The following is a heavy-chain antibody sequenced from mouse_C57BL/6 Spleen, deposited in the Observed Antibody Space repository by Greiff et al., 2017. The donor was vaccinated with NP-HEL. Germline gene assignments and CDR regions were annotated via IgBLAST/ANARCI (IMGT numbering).Heavy chain of an antibody. CDR2: INPSNGGT. CDR3: ARCKAYYSNLNAMDY. J-gene: IGHJ4*01. CDR1: GYTFTSYW. V-gene: IGHV1-53*01. D-gene: IGHD2-5*01. Sequence: QVQLQQPGTELVKPGASVKLSCKASGYTFTSYWMHWVKQRPGQGLEWIGNINPSNGGTNYNEKFKSKATLTVDKSSSTAYMQLSSLTSEDSAVYYCARCKAYYSNLNAMDYWGQGTSVTVSS.